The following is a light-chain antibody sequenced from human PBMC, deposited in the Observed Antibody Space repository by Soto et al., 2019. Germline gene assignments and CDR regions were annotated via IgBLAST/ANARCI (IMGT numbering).Light chain of an antibody. J-gene: IGKJ2*01. Sequence: EIVLTQSPGTLSLSPGDRATLSCLASQSVSSSYLAWYQQKPGQAPRLLIYGASSTATGTPDRFSGSGSGTDFTLTISRLEPEDFAVYYCQQYGSSPYTFGQGNKLAIK. CDR2: GAS. CDR1: QSVSSSY. CDR3: QQYGSSPYT. V-gene: IGKV3-20*01.